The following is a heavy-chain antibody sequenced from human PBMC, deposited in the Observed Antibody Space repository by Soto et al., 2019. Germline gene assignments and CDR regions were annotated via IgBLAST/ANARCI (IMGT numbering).Heavy chain of an antibody. CDR3: ARAAESSSWSDYFDY. V-gene: IGHV4-59*12. Sequence: SETLSLTCTVSGGSISSYYWSWIRQPPGKGLGWIGYIYYSGSTNYNPSLKSRVTISVDTSKNQFSLKLSSVTAADTAVYYCARAAESSSWSDYFDYWGQGTLVTVSS. CDR2: IYYSGST. CDR1: GGSISSYY. D-gene: IGHD6-13*01. J-gene: IGHJ4*02.